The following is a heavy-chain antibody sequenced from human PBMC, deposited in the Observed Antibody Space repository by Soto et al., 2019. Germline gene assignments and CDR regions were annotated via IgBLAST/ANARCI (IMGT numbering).Heavy chain of an antibody. CDR3: ARDRVAVAGSSYYYYGMDV. J-gene: IGHJ6*02. CDR2: INASDGST. V-gene: IGHV1-18*01. Sequence: ASVKVSCKASGYTFTSYGISWVRQAPGQGLEWMGWINASDGSTNYAQKLQGRVTMTRDTSTSTVYMELSSLRSEDTAVYYCARDRVAVAGSSYYYYGMDVWGQGTTVTVSS. D-gene: IGHD6-19*01. CDR1: GYTFTSYG.